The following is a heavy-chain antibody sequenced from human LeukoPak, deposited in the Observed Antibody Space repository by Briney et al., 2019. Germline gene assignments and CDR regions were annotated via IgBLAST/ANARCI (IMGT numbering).Heavy chain of an antibody. D-gene: IGHD5-12*01. J-gene: IGHJ4*02. CDR1: GFTFSSYA. Sequence: GGSLSLSCAASGFTFSSYAMHWVRQAPGKGLEWVAVISYDGSNKYYADSVKGRFTISRDNSKNTLYLQMNSLRAEDTAVYYCAKPMGSGYEFDYWGQGTLVTVSS. V-gene: IGHV3-30-3*02. CDR2: ISYDGSNK. CDR3: AKPMGSGYEFDY.